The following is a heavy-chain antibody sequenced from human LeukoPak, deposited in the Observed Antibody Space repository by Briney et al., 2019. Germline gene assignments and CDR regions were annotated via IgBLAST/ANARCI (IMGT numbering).Heavy chain of an antibody. D-gene: IGHD5-12*01. V-gene: IGHV6-1*01. CDR3: ARELSGYDWDYFDY. Sequence: SQTLSLTCVISGDSVSTSSAAWNWIRQSPSRGLEWLGRTYYRSSWFNDYAPAIKGRITINPDTSRNQFSLQLKSVTPEDTAVNYCARELSGYDWDYFDYWGQGTLVTVSS. CDR1: GDSVSTSSAA. J-gene: IGHJ4*02. CDR2: TYYRSSWFN.